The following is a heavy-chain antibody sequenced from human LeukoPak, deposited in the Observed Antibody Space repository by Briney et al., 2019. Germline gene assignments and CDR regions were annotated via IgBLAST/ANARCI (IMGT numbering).Heavy chain of an antibody. Sequence: GGSLRLSCAASGFTFSSYAMHWVRQAPGKGLEWVAIISYDGSNKYYADSAKGRFTISRDNSKNTLYLQMNSLRAEDTAVYYCARAGGSDAFDIWGQGTMVTVSS. CDR3: ARAGGSDAFDI. CDR2: ISYDGSNK. V-gene: IGHV3-30*04. CDR1: GFTFSSYA. J-gene: IGHJ3*02. D-gene: IGHD3-16*01.